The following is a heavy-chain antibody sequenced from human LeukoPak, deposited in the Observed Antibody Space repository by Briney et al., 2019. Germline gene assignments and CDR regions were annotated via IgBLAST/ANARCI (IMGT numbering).Heavy chain of an antibody. CDR1: GYTFTGYY. V-gene: IGHV1-2*02. D-gene: IGHD6-19*01. J-gene: IGHJ4*02. CDR3: ATADMYSSGWYGY. Sequence: ASVKVSCKASGYTFTGYYMHWVRQAPGQGLEWMGWINPNSGGTNYAQKFQGRVTMTEDTSTDTAYMELSSLRSEDTAVYYCATADMYSSGWYGYWGQGTLVTVSS. CDR2: INPNSGGT.